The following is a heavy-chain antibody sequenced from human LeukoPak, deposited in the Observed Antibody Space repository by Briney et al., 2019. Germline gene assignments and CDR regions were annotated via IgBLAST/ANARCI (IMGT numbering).Heavy chain of an antibody. Sequence: SVKVSCKASGGTFNSYAISWVRQAPGQGLEWMGGIIPIFGTANYAQKFQGRVTVTADKSTNTAYMELSSLRSQDTAVYYCAMFLGYRSGGSCPFDPWGQGTPVTVSS. V-gene: IGHV1-69*06. J-gene: IGHJ5*02. CDR2: IIPIFGTA. D-gene: IGHD2-15*01. CDR3: AMFLGYRSGGSCPFDP. CDR1: GGTFNSYA.